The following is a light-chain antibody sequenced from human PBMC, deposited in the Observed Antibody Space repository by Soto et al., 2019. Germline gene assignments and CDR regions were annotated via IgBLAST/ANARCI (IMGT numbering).Light chain of an antibody. CDR1: SSKIGEGYD. CDR3: QSYDSSLSAPYV. Sequence: QSVLTQSPSVSGAPGQRVTISCTGSSSKIGEGYDVHWYQQLPGTAPKLLIYGNSNRPSGVPDRFSGSKSGTSASLAITGLQAEFEADYYCQSYDSSLSAPYVFGTGTKVTVL. CDR2: GNS. J-gene: IGLJ1*01. V-gene: IGLV1-40*01.